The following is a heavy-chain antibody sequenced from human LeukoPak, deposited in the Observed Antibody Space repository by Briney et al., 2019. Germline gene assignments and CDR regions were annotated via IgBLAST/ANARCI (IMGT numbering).Heavy chain of an antibody. CDR1: GYTLTELS. D-gene: IGHD4-17*01. V-gene: IGHV1-24*01. CDR2: FDPEDGET. J-gene: IGHJ3*02. Sequence: ASVKVSCKVSGYTLTELSMRWVRQAPGKGLEWMGGFDPEDGETIYAQKFQGRVTMTEDTSTDTAYMELSSLRSEDTAVYYCATVHYGDYDSDAFDIWGQGTMVTVSS. CDR3: ATVHYGDYDSDAFDI.